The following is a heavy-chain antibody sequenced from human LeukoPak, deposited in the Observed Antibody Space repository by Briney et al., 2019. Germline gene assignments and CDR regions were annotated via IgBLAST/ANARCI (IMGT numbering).Heavy chain of an antibody. CDR3: ARQGAGGRAFDI. V-gene: IGHV4-39*01. CDR1: GGSISSSSYY. D-gene: IGHD3-10*01. Sequence: PPETLSLTCTVSGGSISSSSYYWGWIRQPPGKGLEWIGSIYYSGSTYYNSSLKSRVTISVDMSKNQLSLNLSSVTAADTAVYYCARQGAGGRAFDIWGQGTMVTVSS. CDR2: IYYSGST. J-gene: IGHJ3*02.